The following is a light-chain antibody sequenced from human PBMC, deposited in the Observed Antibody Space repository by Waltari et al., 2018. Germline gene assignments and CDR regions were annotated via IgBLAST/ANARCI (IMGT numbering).Light chain of an antibody. V-gene: IGKV1-5*03. CDR3: QQYNTYSS. Sequence: DIQMTQSPSTLSASVGDTITITCRASQSISNYLAWYQQKPGKAPKLLIYKASSSGSGVPSRFSGSGSGTEFTLTISSLQPDDFATYYCQQYNTYSSFGQGTMLEIK. CDR2: KAS. CDR1: QSISNY. J-gene: IGKJ2*03.